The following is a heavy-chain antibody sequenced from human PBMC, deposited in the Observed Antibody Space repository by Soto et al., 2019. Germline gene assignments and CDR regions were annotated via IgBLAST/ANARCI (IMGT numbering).Heavy chain of an antibody. Sequence: SETLSLTCSVSGGSISYNSYDWGWIRQPPGKGLEWIGGIFYTGTTYYSPSLKDRVTMSMDTSKNSFSVNLTAVTAADTAVYFCARLVVVAPVANVWGQGTLVTVSA. D-gene: IGHD2-2*01. J-gene: IGHJ4*02. CDR2: IFYTGTT. V-gene: IGHV4-39*02. CDR3: ARLVVVAPVANV. CDR1: GGSISYNSYD.